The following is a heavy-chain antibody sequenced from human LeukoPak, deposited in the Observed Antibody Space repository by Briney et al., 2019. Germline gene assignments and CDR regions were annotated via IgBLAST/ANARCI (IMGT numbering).Heavy chain of an antibody. CDR1: GGSIRSYY. Sequence: PSETLSLTCTVSGGSIRSYYWSWIRQSPGRGLEWIGYIFYNGNTNYNPSLKSRLTISVDMSKNHFSLKLNFVTAADTAIYYCERHKDFGDYPLDYWGQGILVSVSS. CDR3: ERHKDFGDYPLDY. CDR2: IFYNGNT. D-gene: IGHD4-17*01. V-gene: IGHV4-59*01. J-gene: IGHJ4*02.